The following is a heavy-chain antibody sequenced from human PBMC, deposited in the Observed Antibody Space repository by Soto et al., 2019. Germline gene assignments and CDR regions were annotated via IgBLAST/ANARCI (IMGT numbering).Heavy chain of an antibody. CDR1: GFSFSSYA. D-gene: IGHD2-8*01. J-gene: IGHJ5*02. CDR3: AKIEMGWFAH. Sequence: EVQLLESGGGLKQPGESLRLSCAASGFSFSSYAMSWVRQAPGKGLEWVSGIRDSGGNTYYADSVKGRFVVSRDNDKNTVYLHMSSLTGEDTAVYFCAKIEMGWFAHWGQGTQVTVSS. CDR2: IRDSGGNT. V-gene: IGHV3-23*01.